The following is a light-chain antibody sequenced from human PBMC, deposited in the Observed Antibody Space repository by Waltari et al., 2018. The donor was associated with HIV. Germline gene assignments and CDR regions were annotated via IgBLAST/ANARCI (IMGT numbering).Light chain of an antibody. J-gene: IGKJ3*01. Sequence: EVVLTQSPGSLSLSPGERATLSCRASQDVNSKYLAWYQQKSGQPPRLLIYGASTRAIGVPGRFTGSGSGTDFTLTISRLEPEDFAVYFCQQYGSRTFGPGTKVDIK. CDR2: GAS. CDR3: QQYGSRT. V-gene: IGKV3-20*01. CDR1: QDVNSKY.